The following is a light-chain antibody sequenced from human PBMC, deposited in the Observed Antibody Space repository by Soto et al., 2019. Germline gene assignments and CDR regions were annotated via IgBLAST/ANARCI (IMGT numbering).Light chain of an antibody. Sequence: IVLTQSAATLSLCPGERATRSCRASQSVSSKLAWYQQKPGQAPRLLIYDTSTRATGIPARFSGSGSGTEFTLTISSLQSEDFAVYYCQQYSNWPPITFGQGTLLEIK. V-gene: IGKV3-15*01. CDR3: QQYSNWPPIT. CDR1: QSVSSK. CDR2: DTS. J-gene: IGKJ5*01.